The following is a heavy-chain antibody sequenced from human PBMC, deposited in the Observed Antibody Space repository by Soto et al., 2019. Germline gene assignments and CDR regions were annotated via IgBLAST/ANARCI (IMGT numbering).Heavy chain of an antibody. Sequence: GGSLRLSCVVSGFIPSSYAMSWVRQAPGKGLEWASGISGSGGATSYADSVKGRFAISRDNSKNTLYLQMNSLSAEDTAIYYCAKDAIMVSSSFNYFDFWGQGALVTVSS. D-gene: IGHD6-13*01. CDR1: GFIPSSYA. CDR3: AKDAIMVSSSFNYFDF. J-gene: IGHJ4*02. CDR2: ISGSGGAT. V-gene: IGHV3-23*01.